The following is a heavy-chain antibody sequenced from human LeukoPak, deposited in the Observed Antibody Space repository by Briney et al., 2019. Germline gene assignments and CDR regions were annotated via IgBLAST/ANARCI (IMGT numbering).Heavy chain of an antibody. CDR2: INPNSGGT. J-gene: IGHJ4*02. D-gene: IGHD1-26*01. Sequence: ASVKVSCKASGYTFTGYYMHWVRQAPGQGLEWMGWINPNSGGTNYAQKFQGRVTMTRDTSISTAYMELSTLRSDDTAVYYCARAGLVGAVSLAIDYLGQGTLVTVSS. V-gene: IGHV1-2*02. CDR1: GYTFTGYY. CDR3: ARAGLVGAVSLAIDY.